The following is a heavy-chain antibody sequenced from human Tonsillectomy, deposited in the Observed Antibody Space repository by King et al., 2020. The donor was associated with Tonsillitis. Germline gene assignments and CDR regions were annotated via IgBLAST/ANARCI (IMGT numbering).Heavy chain of an antibody. V-gene: IGHV3-23*04. D-gene: IGHD4-23*01. CDR1: GFTFSTYG. Sequence: VQLVESGGGLVQPGGSLRLSCAASGFTFSTYGMNWVRQAPGKGLEWVASFGGTGETTYYVDSVKGRFTISRDNLKNTLYLQMNSLRAEDTAVYYCTKAVTPGRCGMAVWGQGSTATAAS. CDR2: FGGTGETT. J-gene: IGHJ6*02. CDR3: TKAVTPGRCGMAV.